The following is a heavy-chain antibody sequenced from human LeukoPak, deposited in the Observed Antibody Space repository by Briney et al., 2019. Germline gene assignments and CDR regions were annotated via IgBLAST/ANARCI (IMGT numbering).Heavy chain of an antibody. CDR2: IYHSGST. Sequence: SETLSLTCAVSGGSISSGGYSWSWIRQPPGKGLEWIGYIYHSGSTYYNPSLKSRVTISVDRSKNQFSLKLSSVTAADTAVYHCARGELETGYNWFDPWGQGTLVTVSS. D-gene: IGHD1-7*01. J-gene: IGHJ5*02. CDR1: GGSISSGGYS. CDR3: ARGELETGYNWFDP. V-gene: IGHV4-30-2*01.